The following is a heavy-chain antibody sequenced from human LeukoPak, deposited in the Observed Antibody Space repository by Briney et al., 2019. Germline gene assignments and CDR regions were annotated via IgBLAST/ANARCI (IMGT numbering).Heavy chain of an antibody. CDR3: ARGKWELPDGMDV. CDR1: GGTFSSYA. V-gene: IGHV1-69*04. J-gene: IGHJ6*02. CDR2: IIPILGIA. Sequence: GSSVKVSCKASGGTFSSYAISWVRQAPGQGLEWMGRIIPILGIANYAQKFQGRVTITADKSTSTAYMELSSLRSEDTAVYYCARGKWELPDGMDVWGQGTTVTVSS. D-gene: IGHD1-26*01.